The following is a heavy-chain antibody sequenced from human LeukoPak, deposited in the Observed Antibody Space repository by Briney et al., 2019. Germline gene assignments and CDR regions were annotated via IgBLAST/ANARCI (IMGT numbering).Heavy chain of an antibody. CDR1: GYTFTGYY. D-gene: IGHD4-17*01. J-gene: IGHJ4*02. CDR2: INPNSGGT. CDR3: ATTNRFYGDYHY. V-gene: IGHV1-2*06. Sequence: ASVKVSCKASGYTFTGYYMHWVRQAPGQGLEWMGRINPNSGGTNYAQKLQGRVTMTTDTSTSTAYMELRSLRSDDTAVYYCATTNRFYGDYHYWGQGTLVTVSS.